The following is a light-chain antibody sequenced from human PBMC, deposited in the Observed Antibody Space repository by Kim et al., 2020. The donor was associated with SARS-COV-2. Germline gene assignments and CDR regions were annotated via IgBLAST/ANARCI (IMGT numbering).Light chain of an antibody. Sequence: GQSVTFSSSGTSSDVGGYNYVSWYQQHPGKAPKLMIYDVSKRPSGVSNRFSGSKSGNTASLTISGLQAEDEADYYCSSYTSSSTWVFGGGTQLTVL. CDR1: SSDVGGYNY. CDR2: DVS. V-gene: IGLV2-14*04. J-gene: IGLJ3*02. CDR3: SSYTSSSTWV.